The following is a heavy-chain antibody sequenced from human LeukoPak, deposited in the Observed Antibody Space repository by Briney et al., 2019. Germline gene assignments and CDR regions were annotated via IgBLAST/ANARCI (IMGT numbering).Heavy chain of an antibody. J-gene: IGHJ4*02. Sequence: GGSLRLSCAASGFTFSDHYMSWIRQAPGKGLEWVSYIGSSGSTIYYADSVKGRFTISRDNAKNSLYLQMNSLRAEDTAVYYCARDKIVGATHFDYWGQGTLVTVSS. CDR2: IGSSGSTI. CDR1: GFTFSDHY. D-gene: IGHD1-26*01. CDR3: ARDKIVGATHFDY. V-gene: IGHV3-11*04.